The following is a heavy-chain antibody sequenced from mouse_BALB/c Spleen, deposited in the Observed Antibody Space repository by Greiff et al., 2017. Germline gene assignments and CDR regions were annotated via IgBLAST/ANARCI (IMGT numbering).Heavy chain of an antibody. CDR2: IDPFNGGT. CDR3: ARNYRSYFDY. CDR1: GYSFTSYY. Sequence: VQLQQSGPELMKPGASVKISCKASGYSFTSYYMHWVKQSHGKSLEWIGYIDPFNGGTSYNQKFKGKATLTVDKSSSTAYMHLSSLTSEDSAVYYCARNYRSYFDYWGQGTTLTVSS. J-gene: IGHJ2*01. V-gene: IGHV1-28*01. D-gene: IGHD2-14*01.